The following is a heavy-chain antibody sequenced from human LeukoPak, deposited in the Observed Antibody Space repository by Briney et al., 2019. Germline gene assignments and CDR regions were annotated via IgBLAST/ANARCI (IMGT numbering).Heavy chain of an antibody. V-gene: IGHV7-4-1*02. CDR1: GFIFTKYG. Sequence: GASVKVSCKASGFIFTKYGISWVRQAPGQGLEWMGWINTNTGNPMYAQGFTGRFVFSLDTSVSTAYLQISSLKAEDTAVYYCARGGYWMELDYWGQGTLVTVSS. CDR3: ARGGYWMELDY. CDR2: INTNTGNP. D-gene: IGHD2-8*02. J-gene: IGHJ4*02.